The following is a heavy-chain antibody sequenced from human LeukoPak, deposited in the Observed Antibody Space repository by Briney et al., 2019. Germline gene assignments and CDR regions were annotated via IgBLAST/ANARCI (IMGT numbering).Heavy chain of an antibody. Sequence: GGSLRLSCAASGFTFSSYAISWVRQAPGKGLEWVSAISGSGGSTYYADSVKGRFTISRDNSKNTLYLQMNSLRAEDTAVYYCAKGYSGYPDAFDIWGQGTMVTVSS. D-gene: IGHD5-12*01. CDR1: GFTFSSYA. V-gene: IGHV3-23*01. J-gene: IGHJ3*02. CDR2: ISGSGGST. CDR3: AKGYSGYPDAFDI.